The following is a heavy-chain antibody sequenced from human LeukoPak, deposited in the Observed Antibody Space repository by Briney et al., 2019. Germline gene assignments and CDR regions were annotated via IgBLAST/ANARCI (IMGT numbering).Heavy chain of an antibody. CDR3: AIARYSSDWSWFDA. J-gene: IGHJ5*02. D-gene: IGHD6-19*01. Sequence: SETLSLTCTVSGGSISRNYWNWIRQPPGKGLEWIGNIYYSGSSDYNPSFKSRVTISVDTSKNHFSLKVSSVTAADTAVYYCAIARYSSDWSWFDAWGQGTLVTVSS. V-gene: IGHV4-59*01. CDR1: GGSISRNY. CDR2: IYYSGSS.